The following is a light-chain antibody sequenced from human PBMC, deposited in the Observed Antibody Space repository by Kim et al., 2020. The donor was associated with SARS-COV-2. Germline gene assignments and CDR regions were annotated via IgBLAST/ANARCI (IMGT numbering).Light chain of an antibody. Sequence: PGKTARITCGGNNIGSKGVHWYQQKPGQAPVLVIYYDSDRPSGIPERFSGSNSGNTATLTISRVEAGDEADYYCQVWDSSSDHPVFGGGTQLTVL. V-gene: IGLV3-21*04. CDR3: QVWDSSSDHPV. CDR2: YDS. J-gene: IGLJ3*02. CDR1: NIGSKG.